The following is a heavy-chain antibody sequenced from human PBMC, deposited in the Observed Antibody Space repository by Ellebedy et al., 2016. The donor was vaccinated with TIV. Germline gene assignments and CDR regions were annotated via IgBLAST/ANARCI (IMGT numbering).Heavy chain of an antibody. CDR3: ARDWRSSGGYYYYMDV. V-gene: IGHV4-61*01. J-gene: IGHJ6*03. CDR2: MHYSGST. Sequence: SETLSLXXTVSGDSMSSSSSDSTTNSYWTWIRQAPGTGLEWIGNMHYSGSTKYNPSLKSRVTISADTSKNQFSLKLTFVTAADSAVYYCARDWRSSGGYYYYMDVWGKGTTVTVSS. D-gene: IGHD3-10*01. CDR1: GDSMSSSSSDSTTNSY.